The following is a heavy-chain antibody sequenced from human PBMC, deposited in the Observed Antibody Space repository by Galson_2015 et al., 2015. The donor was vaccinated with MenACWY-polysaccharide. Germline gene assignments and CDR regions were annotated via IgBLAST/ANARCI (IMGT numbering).Heavy chain of an antibody. CDR3: ARAPLSTNYSYCYYMDV. J-gene: IGHJ6*03. CDR2: IIPILGTT. CDR1: GGTFSNYA. D-gene: IGHD2/OR15-2a*01. Sequence: SVKVSCKASGGTFSNYAISWVRQAPGQGLEWMGGIIPILGTTNYAQKFQGRVTITADKSTSTAYMELSSLGSDDTAVYYCARAPLSTNYSYCYYMDVWGKGTTVTVSS. V-gene: IGHV1-69*10.